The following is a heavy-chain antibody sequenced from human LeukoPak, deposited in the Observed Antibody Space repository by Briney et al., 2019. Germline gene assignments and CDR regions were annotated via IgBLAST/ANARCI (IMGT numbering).Heavy chain of an antibody. D-gene: IGHD2-15*01. J-gene: IGHJ6*02. CDR3: ARDTYCSGGSCYSLWAGYYYYYGMDV. V-gene: IGHV3-30*04. CDR2: ISYDGSNK. CDR1: GFTFSSYA. Sequence: GGSLRLSYAASGFTFSSYAMHWVRQAPGKGLEWVAVISYDGSNKYYADSVKGRFTISRDNSKNTLYLQMNSLRAEDTAVYYCARDTYCSGGSCYSLWAGYYYYYGMDVWGQGTTVTVSS.